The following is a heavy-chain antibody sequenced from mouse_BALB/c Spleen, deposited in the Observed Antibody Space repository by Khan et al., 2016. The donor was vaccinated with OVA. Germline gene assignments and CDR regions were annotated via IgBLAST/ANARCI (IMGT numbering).Heavy chain of an antibody. V-gene: IGHV1-18*01. J-gene: IGHJ4*01. Sequence: VQLQQSGPELVKPGASVKISCKTSGYTFTEYTLHWVKQSHGKSLEWIGVINPKNGVTSYNQKFKGKATLTVDKSSSTAYMEFRSLTSKDSAVYYCARDAGRYWGQGTSVTVSS. CDR2: INPKNGVT. CDR3: ARDAGRY. D-gene: IGHD3-3*01. CDR1: GYTFTEYT.